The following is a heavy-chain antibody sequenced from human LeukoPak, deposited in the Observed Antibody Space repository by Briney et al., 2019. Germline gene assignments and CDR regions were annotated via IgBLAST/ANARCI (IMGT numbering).Heavy chain of an antibody. V-gene: IGHV4-59*08. CDR2: IYYSGST. CDR3: ARHGSSWYEKDYFDY. D-gene: IGHD6-13*01. CDR1: GGSISSYY. J-gene: IGHJ4*02. Sequence: SETLSLTCTVSGGSISSYYWSWIRQPPGKGLEWMGYIYYSGSTNYNPSLKSRVTISVDTSKNQFSLKLSSVTAADTALYYCARHGSSWYEKDYFDYWGQGTLVTVSS.